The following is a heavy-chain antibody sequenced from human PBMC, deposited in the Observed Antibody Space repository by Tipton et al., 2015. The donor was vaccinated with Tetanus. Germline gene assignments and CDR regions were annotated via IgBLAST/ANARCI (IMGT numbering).Heavy chain of an antibody. Sequence: AVSGFTFSDYYMNWIRQVPGKGLEWLSYISSKTDYTNYADSVKGRFTISRDNAKNSLYLQMNSLRVEDTAMYYCARSITGTPGVDYWGQGTLVTVSS. D-gene: IGHD1-7*01. CDR2: ISSKTDYT. CDR3: ARSITGTPGVDY. CDR1: GFTFSDYY. J-gene: IGHJ4*02. V-gene: IGHV3-11*06.